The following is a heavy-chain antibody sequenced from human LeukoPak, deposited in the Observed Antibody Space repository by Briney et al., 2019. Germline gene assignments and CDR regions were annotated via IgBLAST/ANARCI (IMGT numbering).Heavy chain of an antibody. Sequence: GGSLRLSCAASGFTLSSYAMSWVRQAPGKGLEWVSAISDTGNTYHADSVKGRFTISRDSSKNTLYVQMNSLRAEDTAVYYCAKHPSGYYYDHVDYWGQGTLVTVSS. CDR3: AKHPSGYYYDHVDY. CDR1: GFTLSSYA. J-gene: IGHJ4*02. CDR2: ISDTGNT. V-gene: IGHV3-23*01. D-gene: IGHD3-22*01.